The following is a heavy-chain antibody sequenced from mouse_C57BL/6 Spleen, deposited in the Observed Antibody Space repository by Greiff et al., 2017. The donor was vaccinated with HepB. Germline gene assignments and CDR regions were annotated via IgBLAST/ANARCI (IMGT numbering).Heavy chain of an antibody. V-gene: IGHV1-80*01. CDR1: GYAFSSYW. J-gene: IGHJ2*01. Sequence: QVQLQQSGAELVKPGASVKISCKASGYAFSSYWMNWVKQRPGKGLEWIGQIYPGDGDTNYNGKFKGKATLTADKSSSTAYMQLSILPSEDSAVYFCARSATTVVFDYWGQGTTLTVSS. CDR3: ARSATTVVFDY. D-gene: IGHD1-1*01. CDR2: IYPGDGDT.